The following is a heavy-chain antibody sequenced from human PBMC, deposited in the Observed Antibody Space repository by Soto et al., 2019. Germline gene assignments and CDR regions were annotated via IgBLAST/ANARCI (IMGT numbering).Heavy chain of an antibody. J-gene: IGHJ3*02. D-gene: IGHD2-2*01. Sequence: QVQLQESGPGLVKPSETPSLTCTVSGGSISSFYWSWIRQPPGKGLDWIGHISYSGSTNYNPSLNSRVTISLDTSKNYITKRRNSVNAAETAVYYCARHQIDAVVVPADGDAFDIWGQGTMVTVSS. CDR1: GGSISSFY. V-gene: IGHV4-59*08. CDR3: ARHQIDAVVVPADGDAFDI. CDR2: ISYSGST.